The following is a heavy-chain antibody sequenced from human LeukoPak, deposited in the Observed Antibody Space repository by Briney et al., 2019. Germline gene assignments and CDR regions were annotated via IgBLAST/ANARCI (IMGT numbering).Heavy chain of an antibody. Sequence: GASVKVSCKASGYTFTSYDINWVRQATGQGLEWMGWMNPNSGNTGYAQKFQGRVTMTRDTSTSTVYMELSSLRSEDTAVYYCARVQRGYRHLLRGPTYYFDYWDQGTLVTVSS. J-gene: IGHJ4*02. CDR1: GYTFTSYD. CDR2: MNPNSGNT. D-gene: IGHD5-18*01. CDR3: ARVQRGYRHLLRGPTYYFDY. V-gene: IGHV1-8*01.